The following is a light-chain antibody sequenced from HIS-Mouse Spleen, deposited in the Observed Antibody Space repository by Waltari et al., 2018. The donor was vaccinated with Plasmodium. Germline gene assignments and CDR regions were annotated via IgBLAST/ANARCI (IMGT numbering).Light chain of an antibody. V-gene: IGLV3-1*01. CDR3: QAWDSSTWV. J-gene: IGLJ3*02. CDR1: KLGDKY. CDR2: QDS. Sequence: SYELTQPPSVSVSPGQPASITCSGDKLGDKYACWYQQKPGQSPVLVIYQDSKRPSGTPERFSGSNSGNTATLTISGTQAMDEADYYCQAWDSSTWVFGGGTKLTVL.